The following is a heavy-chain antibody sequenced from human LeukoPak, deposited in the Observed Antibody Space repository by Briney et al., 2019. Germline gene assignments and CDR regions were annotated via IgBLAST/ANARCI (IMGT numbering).Heavy chain of an antibody. CDR1: GYTFTGYY. CDR2: INPSSGGT. D-gene: IGHD4-17*01. Sequence: GASVKVSCKASGYTFTGYYMHWVRQAPGQGLEWMGWINPSSGGTNYAQKFQGRVTMTRDTSISTAYMELSRLRSDDTAVYYCARDSPGYHGDETVDYWGQGTLVTVSS. CDR3: ARDSPGYHGDETVDY. J-gene: IGHJ4*02. V-gene: IGHV1-2*02.